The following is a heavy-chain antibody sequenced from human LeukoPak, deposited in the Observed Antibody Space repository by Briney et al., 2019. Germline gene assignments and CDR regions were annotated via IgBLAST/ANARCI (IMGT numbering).Heavy chain of an antibody. CDR3: AGSSGKPRWDAFDI. D-gene: IGHD2-15*01. CDR1: GFTFSDYY. CDR2: ISSSGSTI. V-gene: IGHV3-11*04. J-gene: IGHJ3*02. Sequence: GGSLRLSCAASGFTFSDYYMSWIRQAPGKGLEWVSYISSSGSTIYYADSVKGRFTISRDNAKNSLYLQMNSLRAEDTAVYYCAGSSGKPRWDAFDIWGQGTMVTVSS.